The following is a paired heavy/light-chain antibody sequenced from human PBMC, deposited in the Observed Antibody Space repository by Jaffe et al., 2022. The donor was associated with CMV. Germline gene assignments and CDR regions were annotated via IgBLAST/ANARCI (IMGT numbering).Heavy chain of an antibody. J-gene: IGHJ6*03. V-gene: IGHV4-59*01. CDR3: ARDRWGLVYATDYYYYYMDV. D-gene: IGHD2-8*01. CDR2: IYYSGST. CDR1: GGSISSYY. Sequence: QVQLQESGPGLVKPSETLSLTCTVSGGSISSYYWSWIRQPPGKGLEWIGYIYYSGSTNYNPSLKSRVTISVDTSKNQFSLKLSSVTAADTAVYYCARDRWGLVYATDYYYYYMDVWGKGTTVTVSS.
Light chain of an antibody. CDR2: AAS. J-gene: IGKJ4*01. CDR1: QGISSY. V-gene: IGKV1-9*01. Sequence: DIQLTQSPSFLSASVGDRVTITCRASQGISSYLAWYQQKPGKAPKLLIYAASTLQSGVPSRFSGSGSGTEFTLTISSLQPEDFATYYCQQLNSYLGLTFGGGTKVEIK. CDR3: QQLNSYLGLT.